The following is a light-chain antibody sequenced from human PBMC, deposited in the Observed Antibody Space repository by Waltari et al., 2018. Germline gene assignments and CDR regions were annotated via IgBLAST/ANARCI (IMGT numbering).Light chain of an antibody. J-gene: IGKJ1*01. Sequence: ELVMTQSPATLSVSPGERATLSCRASQSISSNLVWYQQKPGQAPRLLIYGASTRAAGIPARFSGRGSGTEFTLTISSLQSEDFAVYYCQHYSNWPPWTFGQGTRVEIK. CDR1: QSISSN. V-gene: IGKV3-15*01. CDR2: GAS. CDR3: QHYSNWPPWT.